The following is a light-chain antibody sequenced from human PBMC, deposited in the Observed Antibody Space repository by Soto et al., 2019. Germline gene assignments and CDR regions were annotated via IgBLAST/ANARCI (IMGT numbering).Light chain of an antibody. CDR2: KAS. V-gene: IGKV1-5*03. CDR3: QQYSHLIT. J-gene: IGKJ5*01. CDR1: QTISSW. Sequence: DIQMTQSPSTLSGSVGDRVTITCRASQTISSWLAWYQQKPGKAPKLLIYKASTLKSGVPSRSSGSGSGTDFTFTISSLQPEDIATYYCQQYSHLITFGQGTRLEIK.